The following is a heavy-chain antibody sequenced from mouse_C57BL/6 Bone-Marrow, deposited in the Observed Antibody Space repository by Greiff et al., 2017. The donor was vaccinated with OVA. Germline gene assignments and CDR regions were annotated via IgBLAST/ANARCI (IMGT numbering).Heavy chain of an antibody. V-gene: IGHV1-82*01. J-gene: IGHJ2*01. CDR3: ERDDSSSFPYYFDY. D-gene: IGHD1-1*01. CDR1: GYAFSSSW. Sequence: QVQLQQSGPELVKPGASVKISCKASGYAFSSSWMNWVKQRPGKGLEWIGRIYPGDGDTNYNGKFKGKATLTADKSSSTAYMQLSSLTSEDSAVYFCERDDSSSFPYYFDYWGQGTTLTVSS. CDR2: IYPGDGDT.